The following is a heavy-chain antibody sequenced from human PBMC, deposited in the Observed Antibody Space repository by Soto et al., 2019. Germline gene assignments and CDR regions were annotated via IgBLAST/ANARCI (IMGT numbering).Heavy chain of an antibody. CDR3: ARLRITMIVVVFDAFDI. Sequence: QVQLQESGPGLVKPSGTLSLTCAVSGGSISSSYWWSWVLQPPGKGLEWIGEIYHSGSTNYNPSLQSRVTISVDKSKNQFSLKLVSVTAADTAVYYCARLRITMIVVVFDAFDIWGQGTMVTVSS. V-gene: IGHV4-4*02. J-gene: IGHJ3*02. CDR2: IYHSGST. CDR1: GGSISSSYW. D-gene: IGHD3-22*01.